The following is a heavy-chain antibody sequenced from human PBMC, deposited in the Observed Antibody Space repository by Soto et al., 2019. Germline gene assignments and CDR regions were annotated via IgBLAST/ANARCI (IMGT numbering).Heavy chain of an antibody. CDR2: ISYDGSNK. D-gene: IGHD3-10*01. Sequence: GGSLRLSCAASGFTFSSYGMHWVRQAPGKGLEWVAVISYDGSNKYYADSVKSRFTISRDNSKNTLYLQMNSLRAEDTAVYYCAKAPLLLWFGELLYGMDVWGQGTTVTVSS. CDR1: GFTFSSYG. CDR3: AKAPLLLWFGELLYGMDV. V-gene: IGHV3-30*18. J-gene: IGHJ6*02.